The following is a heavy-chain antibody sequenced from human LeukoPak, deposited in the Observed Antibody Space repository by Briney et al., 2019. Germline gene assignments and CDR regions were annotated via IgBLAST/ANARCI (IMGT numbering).Heavy chain of an antibody. V-gene: IGHV3-30*03. CDR3: ATFSLNDY. Sequence: VGAPRLSSAASGVTFCSYGMHGVRQAPRGGLEWVAVISYDGSNKYYADSVKGRFTISRDNSKNTLYLQMNSLRAEDTAVYYCATFSLNDYWGQGTLVTVSS. J-gene: IGHJ4*02. CDR1: GVTFCSYG. CDR2: ISYDGSNK.